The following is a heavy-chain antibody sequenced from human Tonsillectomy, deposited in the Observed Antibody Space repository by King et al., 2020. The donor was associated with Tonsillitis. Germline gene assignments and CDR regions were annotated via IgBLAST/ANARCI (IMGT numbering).Heavy chain of an antibody. J-gene: IGHJ3*02. CDR2: IFSNDEK. V-gene: IGHV2-26*01. D-gene: IGHD1-26*01. CDR3: ARIGWELLRALDAFDI. CDR1: GFSLSNARMG. Sequence: VTLKESGPVLVKPTETLTLTCTVSGFSLSNARMGVSWIRQPPGKALEWLAHIFSNDEKSHSTSLKSRLTISKDTSKSQVVLTMTNMDPVDTATYYCARIGWELLRALDAFDIWGQGTMVTVSS.